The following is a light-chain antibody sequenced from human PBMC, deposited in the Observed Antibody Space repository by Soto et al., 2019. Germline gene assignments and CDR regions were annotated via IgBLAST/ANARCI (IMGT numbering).Light chain of an antibody. J-gene: IGKJ3*01. V-gene: IGKV3-20*01. CDR3: QHYGRSPIFT. CDR1: QSVSSSY. CDR2: GAS. Sequence: EIVLTQSPGTLSLSPGERATLSCRASQSVSSSYLAWYQQKPGQAPRLLIYGASSRATGIPDRFSGSGSGTDFTLTISRLEPEDFAVFYCQHYGRSPIFTFGPGTTVDMK.